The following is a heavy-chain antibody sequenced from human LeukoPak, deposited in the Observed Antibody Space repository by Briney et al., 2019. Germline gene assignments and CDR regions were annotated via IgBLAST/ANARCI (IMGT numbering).Heavy chain of an antibody. D-gene: IGHD1-14*01. Sequence: GGTLRLSCAASGFNFRSYAMHWVRQAPGKGLEWVADISYDGSNEDYTDSVRGRLVISRDDSNSTMSLQMTSLRVDDTAVYYWARGPDPVLLGPRRAFDLWGQGTMVTVSS. CDR3: ARGPDPVLLGPRRAFDL. J-gene: IGHJ3*01. CDR2: ISYDGSNE. CDR1: GFNFRSYA. V-gene: IGHV3-30*09.